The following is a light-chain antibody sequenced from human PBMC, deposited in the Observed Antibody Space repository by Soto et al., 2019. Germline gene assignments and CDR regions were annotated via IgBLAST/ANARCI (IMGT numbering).Light chain of an antibody. J-gene: IGKJ5*01. CDR2: GAS. Sequence: VTQSLCTLSLSPGERATLSCRASQSVTSTSLAWYQQKPGQAPRLLMYGASSRATGTPDRISGGGSRTDFTLTISRLEPEDFAVYYCQHYVISSIPFGQGRRLEI. V-gene: IGKV3-20*01. CDR3: QHYVISSIP. CDR1: QSVTSTS.